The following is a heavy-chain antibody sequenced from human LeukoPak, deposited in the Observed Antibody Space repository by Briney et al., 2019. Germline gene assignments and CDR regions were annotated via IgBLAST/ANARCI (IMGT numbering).Heavy chain of an antibody. CDR2: IGGAGRTV. D-gene: IGHD2-2*01. Sequence: PGGSLRLSCAASGFTFNMYGMNWVRQSPGQGLEWISFIGGAGRTVYYADSVRGRFTISRDNAKNSLYLQMGSLRAEDTAVYFCVRDLYQVPEGTFAFWGQGVLVTVSS. V-gene: IGHV3-48*04. CDR3: VRDLYQVPEGTFAF. CDR1: GFTFNMYG. J-gene: IGHJ4*02.